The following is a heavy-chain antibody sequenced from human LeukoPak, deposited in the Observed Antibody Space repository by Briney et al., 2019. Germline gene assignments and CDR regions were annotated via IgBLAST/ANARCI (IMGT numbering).Heavy chain of an antibody. CDR2: INGGDYST. J-gene: IGHJ4*02. V-gene: IGHV3-23*01. CDR3: ATANPTPRVINFDF. D-gene: IGHD2-21*01. CDR1: GFAFSSSA. Sequence: GGSLRLSCAASGFAFSSSAMSWVRPAPGKGLQWLSSINGGDYSTYYADSVKGRFTISRDSSKNVLYLQMNSLTTDDTAIYYCATANPTPRVINFDFWGQGTLVTVSS.